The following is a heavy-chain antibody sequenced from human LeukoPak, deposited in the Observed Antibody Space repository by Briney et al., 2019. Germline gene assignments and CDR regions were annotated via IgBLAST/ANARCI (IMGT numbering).Heavy chain of an antibody. CDR3: ARKSN. Sequence: ASVKVSCKDSGYPFTSYDINWVRQATGQGLEWIGWINPNSGDTGFAQKCQGRVTMTKDTSISTAYMELSSLRSEDTAVYYCARKSNWGQGTLVTVSS. V-gene: IGHV1-8*01. CDR1: GYPFTSYD. D-gene: IGHD1-14*01. CDR2: INPNSGDT. J-gene: IGHJ4*02.